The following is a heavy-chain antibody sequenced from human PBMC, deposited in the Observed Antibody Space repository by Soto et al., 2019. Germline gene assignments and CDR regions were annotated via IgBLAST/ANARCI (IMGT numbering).Heavy chain of an antibody. CDR2: IYPGDSDT. J-gene: IGHJ1*01. V-gene: IGHV5-51*01. CDR3: ARHSGVAEDGTD. D-gene: IGHD6-13*01. Sequence: KISCKCSGYSFTTNWSGWVRQMPGKGLEWMGVIYPGDSDTRYSPSFQGQVAISADKSINTAYLQWSSLKASDTAMYYCARHSGVAEDGTDWGQGTLVTVSS. CDR1: GYSFTTNW.